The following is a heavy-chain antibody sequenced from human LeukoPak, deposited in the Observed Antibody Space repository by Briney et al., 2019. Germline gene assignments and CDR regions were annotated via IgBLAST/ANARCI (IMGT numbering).Heavy chain of an antibody. D-gene: IGHD4-17*01. CDR2: ISGSGGST. Sequence: GGSLRLSCAASGFTFSSYAMSWVRQAPGKGLEWVSAISGSGGSTYYADSVKGRFTISRDNSKNTLYLQMNSLRAEDTAVYYCAKDRATVTTLKNWYFDLWGRGTLVTVSS. CDR1: GFTFSSYA. J-gene: IGHJ2*01. CDR3: AKDRATVTTLKNWYFDL. V-gene: IGHV3-23*01.